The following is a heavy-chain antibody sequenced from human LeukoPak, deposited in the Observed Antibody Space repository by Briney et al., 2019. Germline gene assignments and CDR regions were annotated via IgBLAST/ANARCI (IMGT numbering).Heavy chain of an antibody. CDR3: AREVTSSSDAFDI. CDR1: GFTFSSYG. CDR2: IWHDGSNK. Sequence: PGGSLRLSCAASGFTFSSYGMHWVRQAPGKGLEWVAVIWHDGSNKYYADSVKGRFTISRDNSKNTLYLQMNSLRAEDTAVYYCAREVTSSSDAFDIWGQGTMVTVSS. D-gene: IGHD6-13*01. V-gene: IGHV3-33*01. J-gene: IGHJ3*02.